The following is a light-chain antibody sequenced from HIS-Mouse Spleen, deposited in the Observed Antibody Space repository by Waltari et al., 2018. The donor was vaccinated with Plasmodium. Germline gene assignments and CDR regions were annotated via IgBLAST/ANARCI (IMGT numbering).Light chain of an antibody. CDR1: ISSIGSHT. Sequence: QSVLTQPPSASGTPGQRVTISCSGSISSIGSHTVNWYHQLPGPAPKLLIYSKNQRPSGVPDRFSGSKSGTSAARAISGLQSEDEADYYCAAWDDSLNGVVFAGGTKLTVL. V-gene: IGLV1-44*01. CDR2: SKN. CDR3: AAWDDSLNGVV. J-gene: IGLJ2*01.